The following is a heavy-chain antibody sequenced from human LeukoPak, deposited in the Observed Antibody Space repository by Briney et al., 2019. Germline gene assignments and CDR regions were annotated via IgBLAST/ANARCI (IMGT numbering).Heavy chain of an antibody. J-gene: IGHJ4*02. Sequence: SETLSLTCTVSGYSISSGYYWGWIRQPPGKGLEWIGSIHRSGSPYYNPTFKSRVTISVDKSKNQFSLRLSSVTAADTAMYYCASNSGWYSGNWGQGTLVIVSS. CDR2: IHRSGSP. D-gene: IGHD6-19*01. CDR3: ASNSGWYSGN. V-gene: IGHV4-38-2*02. CDR1: GYSISSGYY.